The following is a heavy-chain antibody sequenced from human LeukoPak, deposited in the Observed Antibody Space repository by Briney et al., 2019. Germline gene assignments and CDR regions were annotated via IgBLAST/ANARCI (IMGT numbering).Heavy chain of an antibody. CDR1: GYTFAGYY. Sequence: ASVTVSCTASGYTFAGYYMHWVRQAPGQGLEWMGRINPNSGGTNYAQKFQGRVTMTRDTSISTAYMELSRLRSDDTAVYYCARRQQLVGFDYWGQGTLVTVSS. V-gene: IGHV1-2*06. CDR3: ARRQQLVGFDY. CDR2: INPNSGGT. D-gene: IGHD6-13*01. J-gene: IGHJ4*02.